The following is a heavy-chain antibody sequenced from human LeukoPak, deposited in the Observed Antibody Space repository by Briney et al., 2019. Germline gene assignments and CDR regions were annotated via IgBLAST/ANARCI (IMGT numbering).Heavy chain of an antibody. D-gene: IGHD2-8*02. CDR2: INHNGNVN. CDR3: ARDETGVGSGGIDL. CDR1: GFTFSSYW. J-gene: IGHJ4*02. Sequence: GGSLRLSCAASGFTFSSYWMNWARQAPGKGLEWVASINHNGNVNYYVDSVKGRFTISRDNAKNSLYLQMSNLRAEDTAVYFCARDETGVGSGGIDLWGQGTLVTVSS. V-gene: IGHV3-7*03.